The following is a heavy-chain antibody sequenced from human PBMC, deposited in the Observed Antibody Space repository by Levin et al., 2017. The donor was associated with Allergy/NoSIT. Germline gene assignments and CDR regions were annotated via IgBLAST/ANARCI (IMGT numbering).Heavy chain of an antibody. D-gene: IGHD6-6*01. V-gene: IGHV3-21*01. Sequence: SGGSLRLSCIGFGLIFNKDSMNWVRQAPGQGLEWVSSISYTSRDIFYADSVRGRFTVSRDNARNSFYLQMSSLRAEDTAVYFCARSLTDRLDWFDPWGQGTLVTVSS. J-gene: IGHJ5*02. CDR2: ISYTSRDI. CDR3: ARSLTDRLDWFDP. CDR1: GLIFNKDS.